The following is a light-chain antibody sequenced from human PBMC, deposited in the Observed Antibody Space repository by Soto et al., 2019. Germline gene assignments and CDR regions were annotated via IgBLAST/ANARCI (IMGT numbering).Light chain of an antibody. CDR2: GAS. CDR1: QSVSSNY. J-gene: IGKJ1*01. CDR3: QQHGSSPPSWT. V-gene: IGKV3-20*01. Sequence: ETVLTQSPGTLSLSPGERATLFCRASQSVSSNYLAWYQQKPGQAPRLLIYGASSRATGIPDRFSGSGSGTDFSLTISRLEPEDSAVYYCQQHGSSPPSWTFGQGTEVEIK.